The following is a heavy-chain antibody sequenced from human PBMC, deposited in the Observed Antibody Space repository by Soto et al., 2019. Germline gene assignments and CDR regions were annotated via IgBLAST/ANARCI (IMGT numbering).Heavy chain of an antibody. J-gene: IGHJ6*02. D-gene: IGHD2-2*01. Sequence: QVQLQESGPGLVKPSQTLSLTCTVSGGSISSGDYYWSWIRQPPGKGLEWIGYIYYSGSTYYNPSLKRRVTLSLAASKNQCSLMLRSGTAADTAVYYCARACPVVTDVWGQATTVTVSS. CDR2: IYYSGST. CDR1: GGSISSGDYY. V-gene: IGHV4-30-4*01. CDR3: ARACPVVTDV.